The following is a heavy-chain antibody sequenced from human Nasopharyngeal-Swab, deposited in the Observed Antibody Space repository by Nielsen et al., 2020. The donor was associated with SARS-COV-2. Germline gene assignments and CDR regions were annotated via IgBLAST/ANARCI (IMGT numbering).Heavy chain of an antibody. CDR3: AYSSYYDILTGLSYAFDY. CDR1: GFTFSSYS. Sequence: GESLKISCAASGFTFSSYSIHWVRPAPGKGLEWVAVISTDGTNRYYADSVRGRFTISRLNSKNSLYLQMNSLRPEDTAVYYCAYSSYYDILTGLSYAFDYWGQGTLVTVSS. V-gene: IGHV3-30*14. J-gene: IGHJ4*02. D-gene: IGHD3-9*01. CDR2: ISTDGTNR.